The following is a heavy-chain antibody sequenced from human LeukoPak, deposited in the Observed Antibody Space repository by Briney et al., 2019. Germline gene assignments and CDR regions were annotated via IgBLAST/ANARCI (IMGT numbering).Heavy chain of an antibody. CDR2: MHYSGST. V-gene: IGHV4-59*01. D-gene: IGHD6-19*01. CDR1: GGSISSYY. Sequence: SSETLSLTCSVSGGSISSYYWSWIRQPPGKGLEWIGYMHYSGSTKYNPSLKSRVTISVDTSKNQFSLKLSSVTAADTAVYYCARERTIAVAGTSLFDPWGQGTLVTVSS. CDR3: ARERTIAVAGTSLFDP. J-gene: IGHJ5*02.